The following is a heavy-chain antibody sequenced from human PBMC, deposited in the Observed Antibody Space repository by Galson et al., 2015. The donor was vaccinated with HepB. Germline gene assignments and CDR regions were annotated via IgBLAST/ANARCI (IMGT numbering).Heavy chain of an antibody. Sequence: SVKVSCKASGFTFTSSAVQWVRQARGQRLEWIGWIVVGSGNTNYAQKFQERVTITRDMSTSTAYMELSSLRSEDTAVYYCAAREGDSSGYYYLTARQGGAFDIWGQGTMVTVSS. CDR3: AAREGDSSGYYYLTARQGGAFDI. CDR2: IVVGSGNT. V-gene: IGHV1-58*01. D-gene: IGHD3-22*01. CDR1: GFTFTSSA. J-gene: IGHJ3*02.